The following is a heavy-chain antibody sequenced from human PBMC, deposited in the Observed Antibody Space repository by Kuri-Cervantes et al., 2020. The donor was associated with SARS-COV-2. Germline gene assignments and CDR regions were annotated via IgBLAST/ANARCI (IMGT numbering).Heavy chain of an antibody. CDR3: ARGGACSSTSCYYWFDP. V-gene: IGHV3-30*03. CDR2: MSYDGSNK. D-gene: IGHD2-2*01. Sequence: GESLKISCAASGFTSSSYGMHWVRQAPGKGLEWVAVMSYDGSNKYYADSVKGRFTISRDNSENTLYLQMNSLRAEDTAVYYCARGGACSSTSCYYWFDPWGQGTLVTVSS. J-gene: IGHJ5*02. CDR1: GFTSSSYG.